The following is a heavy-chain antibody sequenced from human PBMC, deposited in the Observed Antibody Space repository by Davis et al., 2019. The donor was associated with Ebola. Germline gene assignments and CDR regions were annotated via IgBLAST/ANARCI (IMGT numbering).Heavy chain of an antibody. CDR3: ARRTPGPDY. Sequence: GESLKISCAASRFTFSSYAMSWVRQAPGKGLDWVSAINDSGDSTYYADSVKGRFTISRDNSKNTLYLQMNSLRAEDTAVYYCARRTPGPDYWGQGTLVTVSS. J-gene: IGHJ4*02. V-gene: IGHV3-23*01. CDR1: RFTFSSYA. D-gene: IGHD1-14*01. CDR2: INDSGDST.